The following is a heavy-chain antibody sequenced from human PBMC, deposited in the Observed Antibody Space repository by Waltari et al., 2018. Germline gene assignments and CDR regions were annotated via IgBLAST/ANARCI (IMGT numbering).Heavy chain of an antibody. Sequence: QEQLVESGGGVVQPGEALRLSWEASGVTFGTYGMHWVSQAPGKGLEWVTYIRYDGTTTYCVDSVKGRFTISRDNSKNTLYLQMSSLRTEDTAVYYCAKDCGGDCYSYAWGQGTLVTVSS. CDR1: GVTFGTYG. CDR3: AKDCGGDCYSYA. V-gene: IGHV3-30*02. CDR2: IRYDGTTT. J-gene: IGHJ4*02. D-gene: IGHD2-21*01.